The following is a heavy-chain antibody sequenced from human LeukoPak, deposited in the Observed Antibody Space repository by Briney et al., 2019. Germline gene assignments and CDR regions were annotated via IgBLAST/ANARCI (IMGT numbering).Heavy chain of an antibody. CDR1: GYTLTELS. CDR3: ATASKTTYYYDSSGYFYY. D-gene: IGHD3-22*01. Sequence: ASVKVSCKVSGYTLTELSMHWVRQAPGKGLEWMGGFDPEDGETIYAQKFQGRVTVTEDTSTDTAYMELSSLRSEDTAVYYCATASKTTYYYDSSGYFYYWGQGTLVTVSS. J-gene: IGHJ4*02. CDR2: FDPEDGET. V-gene: IGHV1-24*01.